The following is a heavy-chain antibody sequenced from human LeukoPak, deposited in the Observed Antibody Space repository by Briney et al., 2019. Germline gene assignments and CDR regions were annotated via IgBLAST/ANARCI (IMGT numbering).Heavy chain of an antibody. CDR2: IYHSGST. Sequence: PSETLSLTCTVSGRSISSDGYSWSWIPQAPGRDLDWMWYIYHSGSTYHNPSLKSRVTISVDRSRNQFSLRLSSVTAAVTDVYYCARMYSSGWCGYWGEGTLVTVSS. CDR3: ARMYSSGWCGY. CDR1: GRSISSDGYS. J-gene: IGHJ4*02. D-gene: IGHD6-19*01. V-gene: IGHV4-30-2*01.